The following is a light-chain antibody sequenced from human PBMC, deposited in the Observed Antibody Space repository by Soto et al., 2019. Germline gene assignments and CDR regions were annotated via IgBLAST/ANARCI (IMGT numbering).Light chain of an antibody. CDR2: EVS. V-gene: IGLV2-14*01. CDR1: SSDVGGYNY. CDR3: SSYTSSSTPYV. Sequence: QSVLTKPASVSGTPGQSITISCTGTSSDVGGYNYVSWYQQHPGKAPKLMIYEVSNRPSGVSNRFSGSKSGNPASLTISGLQAEDEADYYCSSYTSSSTPYVFGTGTKVTVL. J-gene: IGLJ1*01.